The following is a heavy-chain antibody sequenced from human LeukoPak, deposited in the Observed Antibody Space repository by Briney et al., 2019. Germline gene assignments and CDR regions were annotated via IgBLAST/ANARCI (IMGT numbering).Heavy chain of an antibody. J-gene: IGHJ4*02. CDR2: IYSDNT. CDR3: AKDLDSGEFDY. Sequence: PGGSLRLPCTVSGFTVSSNSMSWVRQAPGKGLEWVSFIYSDNTHYSDSVKGRFTISRDNSKNTLYLQMNSLRAEDTAVYYCAKDLDSGEFDYWGQGTLVTVSS. CDR1: GFTVSSNS. V-gene: IGHV3-66*03. D-gene: IGHD3-10*01.